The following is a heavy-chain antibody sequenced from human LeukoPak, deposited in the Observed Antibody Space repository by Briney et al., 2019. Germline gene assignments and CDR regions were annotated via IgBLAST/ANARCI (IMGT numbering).Heavy chain of an antibody. V-gene: IGHV4-4*02. CDR3: ARVDSSGWYQNYYYYYGMDV. J-gene: IGHJ6*04. CDR1: GGSISSSNW. D-gene: IGHD6-19*01. CDR2: IYHSGST. Sequence: SETLSLTCAVSGGSISSSNWWSWVRQPPGKGLEWIGEIYHSGSTNYNPSLKSRVTISVDKSKNQFSLKPSSVTAADTAVYYCARVDSSGWYQNYYYYYGMDVWGKGTTVTVSS.